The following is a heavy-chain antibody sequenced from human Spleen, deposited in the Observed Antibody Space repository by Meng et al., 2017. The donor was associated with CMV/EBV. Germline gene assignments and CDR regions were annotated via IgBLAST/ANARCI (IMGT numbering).Heavy chain of an antibody. CDR2: INPKSGGT. Sequence: ASVKVSCKASGYTFIGYDLHWVRQAPGQGLEWMGWINPKSGGTNYAQRFQGRVTMTTDTSTSTAYMELSSLRPDDTAVYYCARAGPDLGHCSSTTCLRYYGMDVWGQGTTVTVSS. V-gene: IGHV1-2*02. J-gene: IGHJ6*02. CDR1: GYTFIGYD. CDR3: ARAGPDLGHCSSTTCLRYYGMDV. D-gene: IGHD2-2*01.